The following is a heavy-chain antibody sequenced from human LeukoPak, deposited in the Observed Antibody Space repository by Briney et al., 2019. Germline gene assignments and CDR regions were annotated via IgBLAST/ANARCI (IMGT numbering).Heavy chain of an antibody. Sequence: GGSLRLSCTASGFTFGDYAMSWVRQAPGKGLEWVGFIRSEAYGGTTEYAVSVKGRFTISRDDSKSIAYLQMNSLKTEDTAVYYCTRDPGGNYYDSSGFDYWGQGTLVTVSS. CDR3: TRDPGGNYYDSSGFDY. CDR1: GFTFGDYA. CDR2: IRSEAYGGTT. V-gene: IGHV3-49*04. D-gene: IGHD3-22*01. J-gene: IGHJ4*02.